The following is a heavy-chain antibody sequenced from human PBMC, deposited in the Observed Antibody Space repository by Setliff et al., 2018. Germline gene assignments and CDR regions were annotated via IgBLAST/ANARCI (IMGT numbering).Heavy chain of an antibody. CDR1: GYSFTKYW. CDR2: IYPGDSDT. V-gene: IGHV5-51*01. D-gene: IGHD6-19*01. Sequence: GESLTISCKGSGYSFTKYWIGWVRQMPGKGLEWMGIIYPGDSDTRYTPSFQGQVTISADKSISTAYLQWSSLKASDTAMYYCARRDEGSGWYYFDHWGQGTLVTVSS. J-gene: IGHJ4*02. CDR3: ARRDEGSGWYYFDH.